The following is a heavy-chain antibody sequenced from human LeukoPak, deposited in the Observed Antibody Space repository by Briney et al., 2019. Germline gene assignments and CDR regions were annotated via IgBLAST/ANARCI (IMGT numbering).Heavy chain of an antibody. D-gene: IGHD6-19*01. CDR3: ARGVPVRWGWSAYYYYYGVDV. CDR2: INTNTGNP. CDR1: GYTFTSYA. V-gene: IGHV7-4-1*02. Sequence: ASVKVSCKASGYTFTSYAMNWVRQAPGQGLEWMGWINTNTGNPTYAQGFTGRFVFSLDTSVSTAYLQISSLKAEDTAVYYCARGVPVRWGWSAYYYYYGVDVWGQGTTVTVSS. J-gene: IGHJ6*02.